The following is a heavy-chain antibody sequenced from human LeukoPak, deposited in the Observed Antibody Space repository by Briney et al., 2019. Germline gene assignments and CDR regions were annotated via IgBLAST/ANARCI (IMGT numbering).Heavy chain of an antibody. CDR3: ARDGVRDGLYFDR. CDR2: INQDGSEK. V-gene: IGHV3-7*01. Sequence: GGSLRLSCAASGFTFSSYWMNWVRQAPGKGLEWVASINQDGSEKYYLDSVKGRFTISRDNAKNPLYLQMYSLRDEDTAVYSCARDGVRDGLYFDRWGQGTLVTVSS. J-gene: IGHJ4*02. CDR1: GFTFSSYW. D-gene: IGHD5-24*01.